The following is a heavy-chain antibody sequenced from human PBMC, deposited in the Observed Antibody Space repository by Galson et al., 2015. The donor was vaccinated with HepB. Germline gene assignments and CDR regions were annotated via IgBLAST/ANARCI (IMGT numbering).Heavy chain of an antibody. J-gene: IGHJ4*02. CDR3: ARRVEGNFDF. V-gene: IGHV3-23*01. CDR2: ILSNGNT. D-gene: IGHD3-10*01. CDR1: GYSFTSYW. Sequence: SGAEVKKPGESLRVSCKGSGYSFTSYWISWVRQAPRKGLEWVSAILSNGNTYYTDSVKGRFTISRDNSKKTLDLQMNSLRVEDTAVYCCARRVEGNFDFWGQGTLVTVSS.